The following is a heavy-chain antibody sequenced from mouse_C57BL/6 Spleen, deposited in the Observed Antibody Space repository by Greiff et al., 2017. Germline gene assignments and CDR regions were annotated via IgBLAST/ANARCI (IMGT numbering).Heavy chain of an antibody. Sequence: QVQLKQSGPGLVAPSQSLSITCTVSGFSLTSYAISWVRQPPGKGLEWLGVIWTGGGTNYNSALKSRLSISKDNSKSQVFLKMNSLQTDDTARYYCARNPNYYGSSHYYFDYWGQGTTLTVSS. CDR3: ARNPNYYGSSHYYFDY. CDR2: IWTGGGT. V-gene: IGHV2-9-1*01. J-gene: IGHJ2*01. D-gene: IGHD1-1*01. CDR1: GFSLTSYA.